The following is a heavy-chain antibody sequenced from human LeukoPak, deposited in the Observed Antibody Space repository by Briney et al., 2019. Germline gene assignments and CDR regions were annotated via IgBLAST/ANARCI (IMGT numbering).Heavy chain of an antibody. CDR2: IYHSGST. V-gene: IGHV4-30-2*01. CDR3: ARARYSGYARRDYYYYYGMDV. J-gene: IGHJ6*02. D-gene: IGHD5-12*01. Sequence: PSQTLSPTCAVSGGSISSGGYSWSWIRQPPGKGLEWIGYIYHSGSTYYNPSLKSRVTISVDRSKNQFSLKLSSVTAADTAVYYCARARYSGYARRDYYYYYGMDVWGQGTTVTVSS. CDR1: GGSISSGGYS.